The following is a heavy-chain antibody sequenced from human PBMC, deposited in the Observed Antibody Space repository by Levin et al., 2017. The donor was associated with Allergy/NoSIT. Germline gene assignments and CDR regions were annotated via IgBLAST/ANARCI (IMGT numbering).Heavy chain of an antibody. V-gene: IGHV1-69*13. CDR1: GGTFSSYA. CDR3: ARDPSTVGATTPIYFDY. Sequence: SVKVSCKASGGTFSSYAISWVRQAPGQGLEWMGGIIPIFGTANYAQKFQGRVTITADESTSTAYMELSSLRSEDTAVYYCARDPSTVGATTPIYFDYWGQGTLVTVSS. CDR2: IIPIFGTA. J-gene: IGHJ4*02. D-gene: IGHD1-26*01.